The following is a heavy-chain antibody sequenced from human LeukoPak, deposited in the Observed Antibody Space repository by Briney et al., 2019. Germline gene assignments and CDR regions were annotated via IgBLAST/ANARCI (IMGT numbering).Heavy chain of an antibody. Sequence: PSETLSLTCAVYGGSFSGYYWSWIRQPPGKGLEWIGEINHSGSTNYNPSLKSRVTISVDTSKNQFSLKLSSVTAADTAVYYCARSPPDYYDSSGSKGDYWGQGTLVTVSS. CDR3: ARSPPDYYDSSGSKGDY. J-gene: IGHJ4*02. D-gene: IGHD3-22*01. CDR2: INHSGST. CDR1: GGSFSGYY. V-gene: IGHV4-34*01.